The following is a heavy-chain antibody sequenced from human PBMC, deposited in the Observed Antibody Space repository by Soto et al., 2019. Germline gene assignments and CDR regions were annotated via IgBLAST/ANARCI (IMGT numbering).Heavy chain of an antibody. CDR2: VYYSGST. Sequence: PSGTLSLTCTVAGGSISSGSYYWSWIRQPPGKGLEWIGYVYYSGSTYYNPSLKSRVTISVDTSKNEFSLKLSSVTAADTAVYYCARDPYYDFWSGSGMDVWGQGTTVT. J-gene: IGHJ6*02. V-gene: IGHV4-30-4*01. CDR1: GGSISSGSYY. CDR3: ARDPYYDFWSGSGMDV. D-gene: IGHD3-3*01.